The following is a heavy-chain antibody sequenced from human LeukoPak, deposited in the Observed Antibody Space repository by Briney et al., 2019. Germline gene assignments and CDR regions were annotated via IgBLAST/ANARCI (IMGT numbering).Heavy chain of an antibody. CDR3: ARARYYDSSGYYDY. CDR1: GFTFSSYS. CDR2: ISSSSSYI. Sequence: GGSLRLSCAASGFTFSSYSMNWVRQAPGKGLEWVSSISSSSSYIYYADSVKGRFTISRDNSKNTLYLQMNSLRAEDTAVYYCARARYYDSSGYYDYWGQGTLVTVSS. J-gene: IGHJ4*02. V-gene: IGHV3-21*04. D-gene: IGHD3-22*01.